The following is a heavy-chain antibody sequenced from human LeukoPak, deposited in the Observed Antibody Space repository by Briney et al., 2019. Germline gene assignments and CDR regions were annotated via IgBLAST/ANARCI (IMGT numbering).Heavy chain of an antibody. CDR1: GGSISSYY. CDR2: IYYSGTTYT. D-gene: IGHD1-1*01. Sequence: SETLSLTCTVSGGSISSYYWGWIRQPPGKELEWIGNIYYSGTTYTYYNPSLKSRVTMSEDTSKNYFSLRLRYVTAADTAVYYCARQGELEVFDYWGQGILVTVSS. CDR3: ARQGELEVFDY. V-gene: IGHV4-59*04. J-gene: IGHJ4*02.